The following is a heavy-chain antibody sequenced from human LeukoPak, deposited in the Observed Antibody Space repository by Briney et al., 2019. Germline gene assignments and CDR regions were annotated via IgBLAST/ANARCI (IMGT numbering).Heavy chain of an antibody. CDR2: ISYDGSNK. D-gene: IGHD4-23*01. CDR3: AKGLTTVVYGFDY. J-gene: IGHJ4*02. Sequence: GGSLRLSCAASGFTYSSYGMHWVRKAPGKGLEWVAVISYDGSNKYYADSVKGRFTISRDNSKNTLYLQMNSLRAEDTAVYYCAKGLTTVVYGFDYWGQGTLVTVSS. CDR1: GFTYSSYG. V-gene: IGHV3-30*18.